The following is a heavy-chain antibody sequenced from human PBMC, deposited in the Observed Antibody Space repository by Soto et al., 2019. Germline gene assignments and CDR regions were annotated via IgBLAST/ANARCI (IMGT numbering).Heavy chain of an antibody. J-gene: IGHJ4*02. CDR3: TTGLSRGGADDYFDY. CDR1: GFTFSNAW. Sequence: GGSLRLSCAASGFTFSNAWMSWVRQAPGKGLEWVGRIKSKTDGGTTDYAAPVKGRFTISRDDSKNTLYLQMNSLKTEDTAVYYCTTGLSRGGADDYFDYWGQGTLVTVSS. CDR2: IKSKTDGGTT. V-gene: IGHV3-15*01. D-gene: IGHD1-26*01.